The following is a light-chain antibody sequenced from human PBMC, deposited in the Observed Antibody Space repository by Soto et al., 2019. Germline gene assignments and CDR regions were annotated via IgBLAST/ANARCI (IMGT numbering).Light chain of an antibody. Sequence: EILLAQSPATLSLSLGERATLSCKASQDVSIFLAWYQQKPGQAPRLLIHDSSNRATGVPARFSGSGSGRDFTLTITSLEPEDFAVYYGQQRSTWLYTFGQGTKLEV. J-gene: IGKJ2*01. CDR3: QQRSTWLYT. CDR1: QDVSIF. V-gene: IGKV3-11*02. CDR2: DSS.